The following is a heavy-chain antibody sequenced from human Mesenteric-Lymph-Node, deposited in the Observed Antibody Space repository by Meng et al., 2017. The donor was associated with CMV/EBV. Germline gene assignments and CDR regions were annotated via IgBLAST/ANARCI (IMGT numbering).Heavy chain of an antibody. CDR3: ARGTVGWEPSTYYYFEF. V-gene: IGHV1-2*02. Sequence: ASVKVSCKASGYTFTDYYMHWVRQAPGQGLEWMGWINPNSGGTNYAQKFQGRVTMTRDTSISTVYMELSTLRSDDTAVYYCARGTVGWEPSTYYYFEFWGQGALVTVSS. CDR2: INPNSGGT. D-gene: IGHD1-26*01. CDR1: GYTFTDYY. J-gene: IGHJ4*02.